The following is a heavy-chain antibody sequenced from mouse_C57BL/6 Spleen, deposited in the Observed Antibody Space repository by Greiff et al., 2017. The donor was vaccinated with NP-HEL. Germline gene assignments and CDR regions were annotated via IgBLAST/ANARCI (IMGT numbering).Heavy chain of an antibody. CDR2: IDPETGGT. D-gene: IGHD2-2*01. CDR1: GYTFTDYE. CDR3: TRGGDGYPFDY. Sequence: QVQLQQSGAELVRPGASVTLSCKASGYTFTDYEMHWVKQTPVHGLEWIGAIDPETGGTAYNQKFKGKAILTADKSSSTAYMELRSLTSEDSAVDYCTRGGDGYPFDYWGQGTTLTVSS. J-gene: IGHJ2*01. V-gene: IGHV1-15*01.